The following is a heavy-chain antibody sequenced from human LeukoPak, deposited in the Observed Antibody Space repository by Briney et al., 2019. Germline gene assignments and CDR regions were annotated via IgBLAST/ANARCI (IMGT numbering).Heavy chain of an antibody. CDR2: IKTDGSSA. Sequence: PGGSLRLSCAASGFTFSRYWMHWVRQAPGKGLVWVSRIKTDGSSAEYADSVKGRFTISRDNAKNTLYLEMNSLRAEDTAVYYCVRDGDGYNFDYWGQGNLVTVSS. CDR3: VRDGDGYNFDY. V-gene: IGHV3-74*03. D-gene: IGHD5-24*01. CDR1: GFTFSRYW. J-gene: IGHJ4*02.